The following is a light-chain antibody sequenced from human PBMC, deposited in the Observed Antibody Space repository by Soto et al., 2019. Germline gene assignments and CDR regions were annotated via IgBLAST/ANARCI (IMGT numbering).Light chain of an antibody. CDR3: QQYHSDPFT. V-gene: IGKV4-1*01. Sequence: DFVMTQSPDSLAVSLGERATINCKASQSVLSSSDNKNYLAWFQQKPGQPPKLLIYWASTRKSGVPDRFSGSGSGTDFTLTITCLQAEDVGVYYCQQYHSDPFTFGQGTRLENK. CDR1: QSVLSSSDNKNY. J-gene: IGKJ5*01. CDR2: WAS.